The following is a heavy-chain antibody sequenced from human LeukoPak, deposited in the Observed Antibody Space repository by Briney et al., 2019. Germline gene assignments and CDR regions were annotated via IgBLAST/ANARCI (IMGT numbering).Heavy chain of an antibody. CDR2: INQDGSEK. CDR1: GFTFSGYR. CDR3: ARRGDIYAYAY. J-gene: IGHJ4*02. Sequence: GGSLRLSCAASGFTFSGYRMAWVRQAPGKGLEWVATINQDGSEKYYVDSVKGRFTISRDNARNSLYLQMNSLRAEDTAVYYCARRGDIYAYAYWGQGTLVTVSS. D-gene: IGHD5-18*01. V-gene: IGHV3-7*01.